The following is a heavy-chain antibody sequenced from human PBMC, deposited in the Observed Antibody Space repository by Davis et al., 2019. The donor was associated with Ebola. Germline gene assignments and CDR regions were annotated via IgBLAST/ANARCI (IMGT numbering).Heavy chain of an antibody. D-gene: IGHD2-15*01. CDR2: INSDGSST. CDR3: ARGNRFCSGDICANWFDP. Sequence: HTSGSLRLSCAASGFTFSSYLMPLVRHVTWQVLVWVSRINSDGSSTSYADSVKCRFTISRDNAKNTLYLQMNSLRAEDTAVYYCARGNRFCSGDICANWFDPWGQGTLVTVSS. J-gene: IGHJ5*02. V-gene: IGHV3-74*01. CDR1: GFTFSSYL.